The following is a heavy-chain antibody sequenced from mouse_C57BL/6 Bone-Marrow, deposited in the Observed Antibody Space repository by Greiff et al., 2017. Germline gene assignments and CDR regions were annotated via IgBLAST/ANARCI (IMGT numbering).Heavy chain of an antibody. CDR1: GYTFTSYG. CDR3: AREFITTVVAPYYYAMDY. V-gene: IGHV1-81*01. J-gene: IGHJ4*01. D-gene: IGHD1-1*01. Sequence: QVQLQQSGAELARPGASVKLSCKASGYTFTSYGISWVKQRTGQGLEWIGEIYPRSGNTYYNEKFKGKATLTADKSSRTAYMELRSLTSEDSAVYFCAREFITTVVAPYYYAMDYWGQGTSVTVSS. CDR2: IYPRSGNT.